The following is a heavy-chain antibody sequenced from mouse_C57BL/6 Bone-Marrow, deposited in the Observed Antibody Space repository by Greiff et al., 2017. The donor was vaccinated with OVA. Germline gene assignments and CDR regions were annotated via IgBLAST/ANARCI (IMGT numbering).Heavy chain of an antibody. J-gene: IGHJ3*01. Sequence: VQLQQSGAELVRPWASVKLSCTASGFNIKDDYMHWVKQRPEQGLEWIGWIDPENGDTEYASKFQGKATITADTSSNTAYLQLSSLTSEDTAVYYCTTSSSSPAWFAYWGQGTLVTVSA. D-gene: IGHD1-1*01. CDR2: IDPENGDT. CDR3: TTSSSSPAWFAY. V-gene: IGHV14-4*01. CDR1: GFNIKDDY.